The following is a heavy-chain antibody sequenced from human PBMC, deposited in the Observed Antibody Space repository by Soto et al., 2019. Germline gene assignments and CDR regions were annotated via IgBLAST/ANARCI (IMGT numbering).Heavy chain of an antibody. CDR2: SNIYTGDA. D-gene: IGHD4-17*01. Sequence: QVQLVQSGAEVKKPGASVQVSCKASGYTFTAYYIHWVRQAPGEGLEWMAWSNIYTGDAGLAPEFQGRVTVTRDTSINTVYMDLSGLRSDDTALYYCARGSTTVTPLGDYWGQGTLVSVSS. CDR1: GYTFTAYY. CDR3: ARGSTTVTPLGDY. J-gene: IGHJ4*02. V-gene: IGHV1-2*02.